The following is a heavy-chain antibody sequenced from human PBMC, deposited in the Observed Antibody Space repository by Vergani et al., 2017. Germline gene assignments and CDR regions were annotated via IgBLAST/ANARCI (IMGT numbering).Heavy chain of an antibody. CDR3: ARAPGPQDS. Sequence: EVQLVESGGGLVQPGGSLRLYCEASGFTFNTYWMTWVRQAPGKGLGWVANINQDGSERYYVDSVKGRFTISRDNVQNSLYLQMNSLRVEDTAMYYCARAPGPQDSWGLGTLVTVSS. CDR1: GFTFNTYW. J-gene: IGHJ4*02. CDR2: INQDGSER. V-gene: IGHV3-7*03.